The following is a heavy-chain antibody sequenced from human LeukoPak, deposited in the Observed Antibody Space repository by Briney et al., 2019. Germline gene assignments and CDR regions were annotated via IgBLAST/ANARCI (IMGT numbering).Heavy chain of an antibody. Sequence: GGSLRLSCAASGFTFDNAWMTWVRQAPGKGLEWVANIKQDGSEEYYVDSVKGRFTISRDNAKNSLYLQMNSLRAEDTAVYYCARDGAVAGRYYFDYWGQGILVTVSS. CDR2: IKQDGSEE. CDR1: GFTFDNAW. D-gene: IGHD6-19*01. CDR3: ARDGAVAGRYYFDY. J-gene: IGHJ4*02. V-gene: IGHV3-7*01.